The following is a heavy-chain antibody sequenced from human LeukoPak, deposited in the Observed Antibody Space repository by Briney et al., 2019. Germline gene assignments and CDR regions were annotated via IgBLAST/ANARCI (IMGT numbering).Heavy chain of an antibody. CDR3: ARAPAYSGSYYYVY. V-gene: IGHV3-20*04. Sequence: PGGSLRLSCAASGFTFDDYGMSWVRQAPGKGLEWVSGINWNGGSTGYADSVKGRFTISRDNAKNSLYLQMNSLRAEDTALYYCARAPAYSGSYYYVYWGQGTLATVSS. J-gene: IGHJ4*02. CDR2: INWNGGST. CDR1: GFTFDDYG. D-gene: IGHD1-26*01.